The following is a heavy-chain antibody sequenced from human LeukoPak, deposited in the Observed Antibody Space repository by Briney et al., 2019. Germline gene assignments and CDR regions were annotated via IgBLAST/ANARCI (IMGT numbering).Heavy chain of an antibody. CDR3: ARDTVDIVATSAYFEY. Sequence: GGSLRLSCAASGFPFTTYWMSWVRQAPGKGLEWLANIKPDGSERYYVDSVKGRFTISRDNSKNTLYLHMNSLRAEDTAVYYCARDTVDIVATSAYFEYWGQGTLVTVSS. CDR1: GFPFTTYW. J-gene: IGHJ4*02. D-gene: IGHD5-12*01. V-gene: IGHV3-7*01. CDR2: IKPDGSER.